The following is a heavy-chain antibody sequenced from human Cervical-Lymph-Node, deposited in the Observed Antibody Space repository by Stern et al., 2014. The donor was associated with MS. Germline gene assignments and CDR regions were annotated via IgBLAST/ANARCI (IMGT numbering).Heavy chain of an antibody. CDR3: VREDYGMGD. J-gene: IGHJ6*02. CDR2: IDQSGST. V-gene: IGHV4-4*02. Sequence: QVQLQESGPGLVKPSGTLSLTCAVSGGSISSHGWWSWVRQPPGKGLEWIGEIDQSGSTNYNPALKSRAAISLDKSKNQFSLKVSSVTAADTAVYYCVREDYGMGDWGQGTTVTVSS. CDR1: GGSISSHGW.